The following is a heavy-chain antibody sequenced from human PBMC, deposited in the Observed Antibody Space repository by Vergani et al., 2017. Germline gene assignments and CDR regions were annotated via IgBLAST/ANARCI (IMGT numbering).Heavy chain of an antibody. J-gene: IGHJ6*02. CDR1: GYTLTELS. Sequence: QVQLVQSGAEVKKPGASVKVSCKVSGYTLTELSMHWVRQAPGKGLEWMGGFDPEDGETIYAQKFQGRVTMTEDTSTNTTYMELSSLRSEDTAVYYCATPQRRCSYYYNCEMDVWGQGTTVTVSS. V-gene: IGHV1-24*01. CDR3: ATPQRRCSYYYNCEMDV. D-gene: IGHD6-25*01. CDR2: FDPEDGET.